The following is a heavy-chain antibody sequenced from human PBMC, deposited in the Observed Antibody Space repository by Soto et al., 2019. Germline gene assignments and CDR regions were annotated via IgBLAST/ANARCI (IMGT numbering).Heavy chain of an antibody. D-gene: IGHD3-10*01. CDR1: GESVGRGTNY. V-gene: IGHV4-61*01. CDR3: ARDRRGRADGFIYYYGMEV. Sequence: QVQLQESGPGLMKPSGTLSLICSVSGESVGRGTNYWSWVRQAPGRGLEWIGYIFDAATAIYNPSLECRVSISLDAAKNQVSLKLTSVTAADTAIYYCARDRRGRADGFIYYYGMEVWGQGTSVTVSS. CDR2: IFDAATA. J-gene: IGHJ6*02.